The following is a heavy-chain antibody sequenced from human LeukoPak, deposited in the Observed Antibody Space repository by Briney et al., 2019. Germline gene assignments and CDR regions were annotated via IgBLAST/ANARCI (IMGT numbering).Heavy chain of an antibody. CDR1: GFTFSDYY. CDR3: ARSYYYGSGSWRFDP. V-gene: IGHV3-11*03. J-gene: IGHJ5*02. D-gene: IGHD3-10*01. CDR2: ISSSSSYT. Sequence: GGSLRLSCAASGFTFSDYYMSWICQAPGKGLEWVSYISSSSSYTNYADSVKGRFTISRDNAKNSLYLQMNSLRAEDTAVYYCARSYYYGSGSWRFDPWGQGTLVTVSS.